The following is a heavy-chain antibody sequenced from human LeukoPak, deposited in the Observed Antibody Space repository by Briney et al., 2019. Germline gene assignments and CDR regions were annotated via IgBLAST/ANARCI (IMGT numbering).Heavy chain of an antibody. V-gene: IGHV2-5*01. J-gene: IGHJ4*02. CDR1: GFSLSTSGVS. D-gene: IGHD2-15*01. CDR2: IFWNDEK. Sequence: SGPTLVNPTQTLTLTCTFSGFSLSTSGVSVGWIRQPPGKALEWLALIFWNDEKRYSPSLKSRLTITEDTSNNQVVLTMTNMDPVDTATYYCAHRRGVVATNIPEGFDYWGQGTLVTVSS. CDR3: AHRRGVVATNIPEGFDY.